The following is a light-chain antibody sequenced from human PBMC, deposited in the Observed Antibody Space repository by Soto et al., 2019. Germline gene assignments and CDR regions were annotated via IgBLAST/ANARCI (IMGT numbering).Light chain of an antibody. Sequence: APSSPSASVGARFTITCRATEDIKNYLAWFQQKPGKAPKSLIYAASTLQSGVPSKFTGSGSGTEFSLTISSLQPEDFATYYCQQYSAYPLTFGQGTRLEIK. CDR3: QQYSAYPLT. J-gene: IGKJ5*01. CDR2: AAS. V-gene: IGKV1-16*02. CDR1: EDIKNY.